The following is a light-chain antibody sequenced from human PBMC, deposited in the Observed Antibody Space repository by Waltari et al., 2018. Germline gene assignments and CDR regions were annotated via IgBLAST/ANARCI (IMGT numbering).Light chain of an antibody. J-gene: IGKJ2*01. V-gene: IGKV4-1*01. CDR1: QNVLFSSNNKNY. CDR3: QQYYSIPFT. Sequence: DIVMTQSPDSLAVSLGERATINCKSTQNVLFSSNNKNYLAWYQQKSGQPPKLRFYWASTREAGVPDRISGSGSGTDFTLTISSLQAEDVAVYYCQQYYSIPFTFGQGTKVEIK. CDR2: WAS.